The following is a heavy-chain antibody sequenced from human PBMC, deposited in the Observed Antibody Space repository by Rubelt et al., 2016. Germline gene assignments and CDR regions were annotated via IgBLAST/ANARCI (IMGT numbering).Heavy chain of an antibody. CDR1: GASIKNNY. Sequence: QVQLQESGPGLVKSSETLSLTCTVSGASIKNNYWSWIRQFPGKGLEWIGRLYNSVNTDYNPSLKSRVTMSVDTSKNQFSRKLKSGSAAEAAVYDWAREMVETAMTKIDDLGQGTLVTVSS. D-gene: IGHD5-18*01. J-gene: IGHJ4*02. CDR2: LYNSVNT. CDR3: AREMVETAMTKIDD. V-gene: IGHV4-4*07.